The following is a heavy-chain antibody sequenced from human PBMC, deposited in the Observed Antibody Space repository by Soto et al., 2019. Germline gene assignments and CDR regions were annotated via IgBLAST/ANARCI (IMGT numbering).Heavy chain of an antibody. CDR2: INHSGST. CDR3: ATYGEVDY. J-gene: IGHJ4*02. D-gene: IGHD4-17*01. CDR1: GGSFSGYY. V-gene: IGHV4-34*01. Sequence: TLSLTCAVYGGSFSGYYWSWIRQPPGKGLEWIGEINHSGSTNYNPSLKSRVTISVDTSKNQFSLKLSSVTAADTAVYYCATYGEVDYWGQGTLVTVYS.